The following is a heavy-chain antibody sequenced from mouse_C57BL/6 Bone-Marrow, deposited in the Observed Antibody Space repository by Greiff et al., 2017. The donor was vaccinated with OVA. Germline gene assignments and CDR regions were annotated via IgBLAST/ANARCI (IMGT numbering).Heavy chain of an antibody. J-gene: IGHJ2*01. D-gene: IGHD1-1*01. Sequence: QVQLQQSGAELVRPGASVTLSCKASGYTFTDYEMHWVKQTPVHGLEWIGAIDPETGGTAYNQKFKGKAILTADKSSSTAYMELRSLTSEDSAVYYCTRRLRYYGSSDGDYWGQGTTLTVSS. CDR1: GYTFTDYE. CDR3: TRRLRYYGSSDGDY. V-gene: IGHV1-15*01. CDR2: IDPETGGT.